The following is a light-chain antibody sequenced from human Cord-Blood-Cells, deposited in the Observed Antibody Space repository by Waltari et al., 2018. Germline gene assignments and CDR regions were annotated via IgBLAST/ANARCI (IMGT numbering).Light chain of an antibody. Sequence: EIVLTQSPGTLSLSPGERATLSCRASQSVSSSYLAWYQQKPGQAPRRLIYGASSRATGIPDRFSGSGSGTDFTLTISRLEPEGFAVYYCQQYGSSFTWTFGQGTKVEIK. J-gene: IGKJ1*01. CDR3: QQYGSSFTWT. CDR1: QSVSSSY. CDR2: GAS. V-gene: IGKV3-20*01.